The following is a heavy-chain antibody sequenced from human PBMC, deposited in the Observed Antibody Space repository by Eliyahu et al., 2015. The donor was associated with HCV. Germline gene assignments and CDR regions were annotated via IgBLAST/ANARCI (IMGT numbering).Heavy chain of an antibody. CDR3: ARDSDTSGYYSHFDS. D-gene: IGHD3-22*01. J-gene: IGHJ4*02. Sequence: VAGIQYDGSKKYYPDSMKGRFTISRDNSKNRLYLQVDSLGAEDTAVYFCARDSDTSGYYSHFDSWGQGTLVTVSS. V-gene: IGHV3-33*05. CDR2: IQYDGSKK.